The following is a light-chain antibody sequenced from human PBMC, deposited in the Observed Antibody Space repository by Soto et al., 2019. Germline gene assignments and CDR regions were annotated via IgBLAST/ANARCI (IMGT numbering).Light chain of an antibody. CDR1: QSISSN. CDR2: RTS. CDR3: QQYNNWPRAT. V-gene: IGKV3-15*01. Sequence: EIVLTQSPGTLSLSPGERATLSCMASQSISSNLAWYQQKPGQAPRLLMFRTSSRATGFPARFSGSGSGTEFNLTISSLQSEDFGVYYCQQYNNWPRATFGGGTKVDI. J-gene: IGKJ4*01.